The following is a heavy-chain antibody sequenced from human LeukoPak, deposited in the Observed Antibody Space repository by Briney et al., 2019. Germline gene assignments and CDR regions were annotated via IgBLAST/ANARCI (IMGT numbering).Heavy chain of an antibody. D-gene: IGHD3-22*01. Sequence: SETLSLTCTISGGSIGGDHWSWIRQAPGEGLEWIGYINPSGGTSYNPSFRGRVTISLNTPANQFSLRLTSVTAADTAVYYCARAVTDTSLVDFWGQGTLVAVSS. CDR2: INPSGGT. CDR1: GGSIGGDH. V-gene: IGHV4-4*08. CDR3: ARAVTDTSLVDF. J-gene: IGHJ4*02.